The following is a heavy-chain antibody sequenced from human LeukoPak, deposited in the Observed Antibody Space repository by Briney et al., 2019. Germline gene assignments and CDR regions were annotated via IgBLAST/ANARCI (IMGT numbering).Heavy chain of an antibody. D-gene: IGHD2-15*01. V-gene: IGHV3-21*01. J-gene: IGHJ4*02. CDR2: ISSSSSYI. CDR1: GFTFSSYS. CDR3: ARDVCSGGSCYGR. Sequence: GGSLRLSCAASGFTFSSYSMNWVRQAPGKGLEWLSSISSSSSYIYYADSVKGRFTISRDNAKNSLYLQMNRLRAEDTAVYYCARDVCSGGSCYGRWGQGTLVTVSS.